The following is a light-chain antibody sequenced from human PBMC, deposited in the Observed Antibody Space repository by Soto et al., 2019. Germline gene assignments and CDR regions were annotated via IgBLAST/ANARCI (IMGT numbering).Light chain of an antibody. Sequence: QSVLTQPASVSGSPGQSITISCTGTGSDVGYYDYVSWYQQHPGKAPTLVIYDVSHRPSGVSDRFSGSKSGNTASLTISGLQAEDEGDYYCSSYTTTYTWMFGGGTKLTVL. CDR3: SSYTTTYTWM. V-gene: IGLV2-14*01. CDR1: GSDVGYYDY. CDR2: DVS. J-gene: IGLJ3*02.